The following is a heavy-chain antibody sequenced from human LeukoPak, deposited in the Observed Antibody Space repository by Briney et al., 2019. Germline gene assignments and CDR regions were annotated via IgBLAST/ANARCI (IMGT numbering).Heavy chain of an antibody. CDR3: ARSHPYYDSSGYSY. J-gene: IGHJ4*02. D-gene: IGHD3-22*01. V-gene: IGHV3-11*04. Sequence: GSLRLSCTVSGFTFSDYYMSWVRQAPGKGLEWVSYISSSGSMLHYSDSVEGRFTISRDNAKNSLYLQMSSLRVEDTAVYYCARSHPYYDSSGYSYWGQGTLVTVSS. CDR2: ISSSGSML. CDR1: GFTFSDYY.